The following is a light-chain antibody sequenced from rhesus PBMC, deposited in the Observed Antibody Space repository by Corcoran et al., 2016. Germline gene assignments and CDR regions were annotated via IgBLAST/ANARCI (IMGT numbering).Light chain of an antibody. CDR2: YAS. CDR3: QHGYGTPFT. Sequence: DIQMTQSPSSLSASVGDTVTITCRASQGISNNLAWYQQKPGKVPKLLIYYASTLQSGVPSRFSGSGSGTDVTLTISSLQPEDFATYYCQHGYGTPFTFGPGSKLDIK. CDR1: QGISNN. V-gene: IGKV1S15*01. J-gene: IGKJ3*01.